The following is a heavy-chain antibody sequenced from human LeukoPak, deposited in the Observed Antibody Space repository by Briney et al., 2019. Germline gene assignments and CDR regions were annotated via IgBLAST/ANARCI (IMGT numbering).Heavy chain of an antibody. Sequence: ASVKVSCKASGYTFTSYYMHWVRQAPGQGLEWMGIINPSGGSTSYAQKFQGRVTMTRDMSTSTVYMELSSLRSEDTAVYYCATHLSILTGYYNGGPYYFDYWGQGTLVTVSS. D-gene: IGHD3-9*01. CDR2: INPSGGST. J-gene: IGHJ4*02. CDR3: ATHLSILTGYYNGGPYYFDY. V-gene: IGHV1-46*01. CDR1: GYTFTSYY.